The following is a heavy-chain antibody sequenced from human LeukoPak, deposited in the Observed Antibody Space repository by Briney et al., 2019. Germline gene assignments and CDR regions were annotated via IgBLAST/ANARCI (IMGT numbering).Heavy chain of an antibody. Sequence: GSLRLSCAASGFTFSSYEMNWVRQPPGKGLEWIATVYYTGSAYYNPSLKSRVTISVDTSKSQFSLKLSSVTTADTALYYCARYASGSYYWFDPWGQGTLVTVSS. V-gene: IGHV4-59*04. D-gene: IGHD3-10*01. CDR3: ARYASGSYYWFDP. CDR1: GFTFSSYE. CDR2: VYYTGSA. J-gene: IGHJ5*02.